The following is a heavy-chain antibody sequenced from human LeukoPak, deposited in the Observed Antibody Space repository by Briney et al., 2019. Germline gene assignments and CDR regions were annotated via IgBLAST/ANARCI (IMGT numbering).Heavy chain of an antibody. J-gene: IGHJ4*02. V-gene: IGHV3-30*03. D-gene: IGHD3-16*01. CDR3: ARPQGYDYVWGSYALGY. CDR2: ISYDGNDK. CDR1: GFTFSSYG. Sequence: PGGSLRLSCAASGFTFSSYGMHWVRQAPGKGLEWVAVISYDGNDKYYTDSVKGRFTISKDNSKNTVYLQMNSLRPEDTAVYYCARPQGYDYVWGSYALGYWGQGTLLTVSS.